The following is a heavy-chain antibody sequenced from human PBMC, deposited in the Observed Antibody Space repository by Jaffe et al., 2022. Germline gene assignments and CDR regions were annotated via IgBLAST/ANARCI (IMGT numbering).Heavy chain of an antibody. CDR1: GFTFSSYG. Sequence: QVQLVESGGGVVQPGGSLRLSCAASGFTFSSYGMHWVRQAPGKGLEWVAFIRYDGSNKYYADSVKGRFTISRDNSKNTLYLQMNSLRAEDTAVYYCAKDFRKKYYYGSGSYWSSAFDIWGQGTMVTVSS. J-gene: IGHJ3*02. D-gene: IGHD3-10*01. V-gene: IGHV3-30*02. CDR2: IRYDGSNK. CDR3: AKDFRKKYYYGSGSYWSSAFDI.